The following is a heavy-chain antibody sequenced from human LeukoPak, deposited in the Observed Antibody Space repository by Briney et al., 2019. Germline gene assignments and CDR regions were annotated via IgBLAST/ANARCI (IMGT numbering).Heavy chain of an antibody. CDR2: IYHSGST. CDR3: ARAGDTAMVTGSFDY. Sequence: SETLSLTCAVSGGSISSGGYSWSWIRQPPGKGLEWIGYIYHSGSTYYNPSLKSRVTISVDRSKNQFSLKLSSVTAADTAVYYCARAGDTAMVTGSFDYWGQGTLDTVSS. V-gene: IGHV4-30-2*01. CDR1: GGSISSGGYS. J-gene: IGHJ4*02. D-gene: IGHD5-18*01.